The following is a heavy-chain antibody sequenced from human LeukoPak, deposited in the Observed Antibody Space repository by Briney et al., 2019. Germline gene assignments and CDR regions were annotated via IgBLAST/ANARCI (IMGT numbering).Heavy chain of an antibody. Sequence: SQTLSLTCTVSGGSISSGSYYWSWIRQPAGKGLEWIGRIYTSGSTNYNPSLKSRVTISVDTSKNQFSLKLSSVTAADTAVYYCARDFKYSSGPHSQIDYWGQGTLVTVSS. CDR2: IYTSGST. V-gene: IGHV4-61*02. D-gene: IGHD6-19*01. CDR3: ARDFKYSSGPHSQIDY. J-gene: IGHJ4*02. CDR1: GGSISSGSYY.